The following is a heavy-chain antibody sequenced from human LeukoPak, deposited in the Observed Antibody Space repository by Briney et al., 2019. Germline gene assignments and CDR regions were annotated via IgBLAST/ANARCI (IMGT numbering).Heavy chain of an antibody. Sequence: GGSLRLSCAASGFTFSSYSMNWVRQAPGKGLEWVSSISSSSSYIYYADLVKGRFTISRDNAKNSLYLQMNSLRAEDTAVYYCAREEGSGSYYNYWGQGTLVTVSS. D-gene: IGHD3-10*01. CDR3: AREEGSGSYYNY. J-gene: IGHJ4*02. CDR1: GFTFSSYS. V-gene: IGHV3-21*01. CDR2: ISSSSSYI.